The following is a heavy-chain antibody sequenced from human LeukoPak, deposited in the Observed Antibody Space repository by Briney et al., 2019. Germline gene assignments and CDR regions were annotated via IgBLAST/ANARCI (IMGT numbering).Heavy chain of an antibody. V-gene: IGHV3-21*01. CDR1: GFTFSSYS. CDR3: ARDFGSGSYAFDI. Sequence: PGGSLRLSCAASGFTFSSYSMNWVRQAPGKGLEWVSSISSSSSYIYYADSVKGRFTISRDNAKNSLYLQMNSLRAEDTAVYYCARDFGSGSYAFDIWGQGTMVTVSS. CDR2: ISSSSSYI. D-gene: IGHD3-10*01. J-gene: IGHJ3*02.